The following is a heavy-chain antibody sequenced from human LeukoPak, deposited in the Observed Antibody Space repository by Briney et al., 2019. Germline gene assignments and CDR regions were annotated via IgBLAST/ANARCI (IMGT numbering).Heavy chain of an antibody. J-gene: IGHJ3*02. D-gene: IGHD3-3*01. CDR1: GFTFSSYA. CDR2: ISYDGSNK. CDR3: ARYDFWSGSEEDAFDI. V-gene: IGHV3-30-3*01. Sequence: GGSLRLSCAASGFTFSSYAMHWVRQAPGKGLEWVAVISYDGSNKYYADSVKGRFTISRDNSKNTLYLQMNSLRAEDTAVYYCARYDFWSGSEEDAFDIWGQGTMVTVSS.